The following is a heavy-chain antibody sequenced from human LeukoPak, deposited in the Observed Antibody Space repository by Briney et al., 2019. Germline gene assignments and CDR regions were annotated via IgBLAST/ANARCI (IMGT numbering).Heavy chain of an antibody. CDR3: ARGGGSSGWSEYDAFDI. Sequence: ASVKVSCKASGYTFTGYYMHWVRQAPGQGLEWMGWINPNSGGTNYAQKFQGRVTMTRDTSISTAYMELSRLRSDDTAVYYCARGGGSSGWSEYDAFDIWGQGTMVTVSS. CDR2: INPNSGGT. CDR1: GYTFTGYY. D-gene: IGHD6-19*01. V-gene: IGHV1-2*02. J-gene: IGHJ3*02.